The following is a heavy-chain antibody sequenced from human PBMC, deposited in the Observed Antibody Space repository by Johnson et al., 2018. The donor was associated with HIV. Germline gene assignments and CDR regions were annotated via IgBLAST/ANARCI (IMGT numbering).Heavy chain of an antibody. V-gene: IGHV3-11*04. CDR2: SSRSGSTI. J-gene: IGHJ3*02. D-gene: IGHD3-10*01. CDR3: ARASYYYGSADI. Sequence: QVQLVESGGGLVKPGGSLRLSCAASGFNLSDYYMRWIRQTPGKGLEWVSDSSRSGSTIYYADSVKGRFTISRDNAKNSLFLQMNSLRAEDTAVYYCARASYYYGSADIWGQGTMVTVSS. CDR1: GFNLSDYY.